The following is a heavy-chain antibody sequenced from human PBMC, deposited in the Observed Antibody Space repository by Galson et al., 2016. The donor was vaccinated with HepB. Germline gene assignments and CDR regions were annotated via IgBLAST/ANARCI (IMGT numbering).Heavy chain of an antibody. J-gene: IGHJ4*01. D-gene: IGHD3-22*01. CDR1: GFTVSSNY. CDR2: INPDGTST. V-gene: IGHV3-74*03. Sequence: SLRLSCAASGFTVSSNYMSWVRQAPGKGLVWVSRINPDGTSTAYADFVKGRVTISRDNDKNTVHLQLRSLRVEDTALYYCARARYSDSSGYNWGHGTLVTVSS. CDR3: ARARYSDSSGYN.